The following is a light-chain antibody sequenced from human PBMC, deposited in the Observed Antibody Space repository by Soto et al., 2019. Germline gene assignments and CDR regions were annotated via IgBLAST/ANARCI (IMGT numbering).Light chain of an antibody. CDR3: QQYGSSIT. J-gene: IGKJ5*01. CDR2: GAS. V-gene: IGKV3-20*01. CDR1: QSVSDY. Sequence: EIVLTQSPGTLSLSPGERATLACRASQSVSDYLGWYQQKPGQAPRLRIYGASSRATGIPDRFSGSGSGTDFTLTISRLEPDDFAVDYCQQYGSSITVGPGKRLGIK.